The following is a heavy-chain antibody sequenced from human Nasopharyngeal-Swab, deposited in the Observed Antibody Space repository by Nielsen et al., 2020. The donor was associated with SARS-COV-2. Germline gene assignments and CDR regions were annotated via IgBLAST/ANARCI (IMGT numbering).Heavy chain of an antibody. V-gene: IGHV3-74*01. J-gene: IGHJ4*02. Sequence: GESLKISCAASGFTFSSYSMNWVRQAPGKGLVWVSRISEDGSITTYADSVKGRFTISRDNAKNTLFLQMHSLRADDTAIYYCASQLGHPDSWGQGTLVTVSS. CDR2: ISEDGSIT. D-gene: IGHD2-2*01. CDR3: ASQLGHPDS. CDR1: GFTFSSYS.